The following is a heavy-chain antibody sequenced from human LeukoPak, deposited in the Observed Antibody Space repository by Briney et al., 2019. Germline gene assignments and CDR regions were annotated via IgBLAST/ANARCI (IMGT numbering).Heavy chain of an antibody. CDR2: MNPNSGNT. V-gene: IGHV1-8*01. Sequence: GASVKVSCKASGYTFTSYDINWVRQATGQGLEWIGWMNPNSGNTGYAQKFQGRVTMTRNTSISTAYMELSSLRSEDTAVYYCARGPSLRLRYFDWPTSLYYYYGMDVWGQGTTVTVSS. J-gene: IGHJ6*02. D-gene: IGHD3-9*01. CDR3: ARGPSLRLRYFDWPTSLYYYYGMDV. CDR1: GYTFTSYD.